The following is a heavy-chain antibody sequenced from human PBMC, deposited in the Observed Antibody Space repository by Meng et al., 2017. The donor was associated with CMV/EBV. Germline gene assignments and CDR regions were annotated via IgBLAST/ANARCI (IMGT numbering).Heavy chain of an antibody. V-gene: IGHV1-2*02. CDR3: ARSSGWSRFDY. CDR1: GYTVTDYY. J-gene: IGHJ4*02. CDR2: INPNDDT. D-gene: IGHD6-19*01. Sequence: VQLVQSGAEEKKPGASVKVSCKASGYTVTDYYIHWVRQAPGQWLEWMGWINPNDDTNYAQKFQGRVTMTRDMSINTVYMELSRLTSDDTAVYYCARSSGWSRFDYWGLGTLVTVSS.